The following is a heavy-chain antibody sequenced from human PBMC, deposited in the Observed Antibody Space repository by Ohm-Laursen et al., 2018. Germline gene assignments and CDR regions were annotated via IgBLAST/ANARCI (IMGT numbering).Heavy chain of an antibody. CDR3: ARAGAVSLVHDY. J-gene: IGHJ4*02. CDR2: IDYRGRT. D-gene: IGHD6-6*01. Sequence: GTLSLTCTVSGGPITRIYWSWIRQPPGKGLEWIGYIDYRGRTNYSPSLKSRVTISVDTSKNQFSLKLSSVTAADTAVYYCARAGAVSLVHDYWGQGTLVTVSS. V-gene: IGHV4-59*01. CDR1: GGPITRIY.